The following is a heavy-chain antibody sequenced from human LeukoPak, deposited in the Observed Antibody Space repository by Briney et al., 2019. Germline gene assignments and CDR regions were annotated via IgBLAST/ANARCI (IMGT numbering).Heavy chain of an antibody. D-gene: IGHD3-22*01. J-gene: IGHJ6*03. Sequence: ASVKVSCKASGYTFSDYHIHWVRQAPGQGLEWIGWINSNSGGTHYAQKFQGRVSLTRDTSITTAYMVLSRLQSDDTAVYYCAKDLQSSYDYDTSRYYFVGYYFYMDVWGKGTTVTVSS. CDR3: AKDLQSSYDYDTSRYYFVGYYFYMDV. CDR1: GYTFSDYH. V-gene: IGHV1-2*02. CDR2: INSNSGGT.